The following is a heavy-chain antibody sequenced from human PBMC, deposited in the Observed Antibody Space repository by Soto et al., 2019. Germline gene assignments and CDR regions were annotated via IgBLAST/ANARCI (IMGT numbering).Heavy chain of an antibody. CDR2: INPNSGGT. V-gene: IGHV1-2*04. CDR3: ARDSLGSRMDV. D-gene: IGHD2-15*01. CDR1: GYTFTGCY. J-gene: IGHJ6*02. Sequence: ASVKVSCKASGYTFTGCYMRWVRQAPGQGLEWMGWINPNSGGTNYAQKFQGWVTMTRDTSISTAYMELSRLRSDDTAVYYCARDSLGSRMDVWGQGTTVTVSS.